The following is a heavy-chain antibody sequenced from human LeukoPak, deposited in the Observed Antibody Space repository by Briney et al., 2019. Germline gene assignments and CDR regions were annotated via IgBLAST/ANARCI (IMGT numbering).Heavy chain of an antibody. J-gene: IGHJ2*01. CDR1: GGSISSYY. CDR3: ARVSEYSSSWADWYFDL. V-gene: IGHV4-59*01. CDR2: IYYSGST. Sequence: SETLSLTCTVSGGSISSYYWSWIRQPPGKGLEWIGYIYYSGSTNYNPSLKSRVTISVDTSKNQFSLKLSSVTAADTAVYYCARVSEYSSSWADWYFDLWGRGTLVTVSS. D-gene: IGHD6-13*01.